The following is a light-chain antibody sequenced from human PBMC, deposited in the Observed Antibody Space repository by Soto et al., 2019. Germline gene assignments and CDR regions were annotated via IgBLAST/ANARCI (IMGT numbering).Light chain of an antibody. V-gene: IGKV3-11*01. CDR1: QSVSPY. CDR3: QERTNWPPGIT. J-gene: IGKJ3*01. CDR2: DAY. Sequence: ETVLTQSPATLSLSPGDRATLSCRTSQSVSPYLAWYQQRPGQAPRLLIYDAYNRAAGIPARFSGSGSGTDFTLTISSLEPEHFAVYYCQERTNWPPGITFGPGTTVDIK.